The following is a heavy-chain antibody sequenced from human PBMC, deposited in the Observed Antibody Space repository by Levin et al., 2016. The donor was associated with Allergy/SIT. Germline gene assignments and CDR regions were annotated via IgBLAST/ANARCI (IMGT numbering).Heavy chain of an antibody. Sequence: GGSLRLSCAVSGFTFSSYWMHWVRQVPGEGPVWLSRINPDGTTTEYADSVRGRFTVSRDNAKNTLFLQMNSLRAEDTAVYYCATHLYGSGTLYEYWGQGALVTVSS. CDR2: INPDGTTT. D-gene: IGHD3-10*01. CDR1: GFTFSSYW. V-gene: IGHV3-74*03. CDR3: ATHLYGSGTLYEY. J-gene: IGHJ4*02.